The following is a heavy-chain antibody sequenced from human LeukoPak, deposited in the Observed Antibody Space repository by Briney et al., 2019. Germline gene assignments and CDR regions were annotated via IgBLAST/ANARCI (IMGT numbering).Heavy chain of an antibody. CDR3: ARTGSIVATDWTVDY. CDR2: INPSGGST. D-gene: IGHD5-12*01. CDR1: GYTFTSYY. V-gene: IGHV1-46*01. J-gene: IGHJ4*02. Sequence: ASVKVSCKASGYTFTSYYMHWVRQAPGQGLEWMGIINPSGGSTSYAQKFQGRVTITADESTSTAYMELSSLRSEDTAVYYCARTGSIVATDWTVDYWGQGTLVTVSS.